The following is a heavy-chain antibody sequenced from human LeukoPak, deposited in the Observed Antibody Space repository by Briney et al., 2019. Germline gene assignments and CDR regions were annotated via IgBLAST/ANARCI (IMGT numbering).Heavy chain of an antibody. J-gene: IGHJ4*02. CDR2: ISWDGGST. V-gene: IGHV3-43D*03. CDR3: AREVSGWYALDY. CDR1: GFTFDDYA. Sequence: GGSLRLSCAASGFTFDDYAIHWVRHTPGKGLELVSLISWDGGSTYYADSVKGRFTISRDNSKNTLYLQMNSLRAEDTAVYYCAREVSGWYALDYWGQGTLVTVSS. D-gene: IGHD6-19*01.